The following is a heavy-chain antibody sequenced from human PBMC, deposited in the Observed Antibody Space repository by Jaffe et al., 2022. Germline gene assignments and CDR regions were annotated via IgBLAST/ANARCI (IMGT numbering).Heavy chain of an antibody. J-gene: IGHJ4*02. D-gene: IGHD5-12*01. CDR2: IYHSGST. CDR3: ARNGGRWLRSAPYYFDY. Sequence: QVQLQESGPGLVKPSGTLSLTCAVSGGSISSSNWWSWIRQPPGKGLEWIGEIYHSGSTNYNPSLKSRVTISVDKSKNQFSLKLSSVTAADTAVYYCARNGGRWLRSAPYYFDYWGQGTLVTVSS. V-gene: IGHV4-4*02. CDR1: GGSISSSNW.